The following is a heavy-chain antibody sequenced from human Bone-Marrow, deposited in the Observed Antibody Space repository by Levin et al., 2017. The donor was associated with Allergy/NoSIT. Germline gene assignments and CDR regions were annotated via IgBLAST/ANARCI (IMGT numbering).Heavy chain of an antibody. V-gene: IGHV3-53*01. J-gene: IGHJ6*02. CDR3: ARDRITIFGQYYGMDV. Sequence: GESLKISCAASGFTVSSNYMSWVRQAPGKGLEWVSVIYSGGSTYYADSVKGRFTISRDNSKNTLYLQMNSLRAEDTAVYYCARDRITIFGQYYGMDVWGQGTTVTVSS. CDR1: GFTVSSNY. CDR2: IYSGGST. D-gene: IGHD3-3*01.